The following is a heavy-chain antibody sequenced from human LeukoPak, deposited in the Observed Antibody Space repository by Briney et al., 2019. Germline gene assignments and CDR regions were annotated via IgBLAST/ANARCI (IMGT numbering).Heavy chain of an antibody. CDR1: GGTFSSYA. Sequence: SVKASCKASGGTFSSYAISWVRQAPGQGLEWMGGIIPIFGTANYAQKFQGRVTITTDESTSTAYMELSSLRSEDTAVYYCARGSGDGYNSYYFDYWGQGTLVTVSS. CDR2: IIPIFGTA. V-gene: IGHV1-69*05. D-gene: IGHD5-24*01. J-gene: IGHJ4*02. CDR3: ARGSGDGYNSYYFDY.